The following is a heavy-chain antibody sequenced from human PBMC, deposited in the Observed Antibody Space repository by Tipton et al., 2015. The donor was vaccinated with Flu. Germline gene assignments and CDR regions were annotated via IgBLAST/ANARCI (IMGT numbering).Heavy chain of an antibody. J-gene: IGHJ4*02. Sequence: GSLRLSCAASGFTFRTYAMSWVRQAPGKGLEWVSAFSGSGGSTYYADSVKGRFTISRDNSKNTLYLQMNSLRAEDTAVYYCAKLRFSQRQYYYDTSGYFDYWGQGTLVTVSS. CDR3: AKLRFSQRQYYYDTSGYFDY. D-gene: IGHD3-22*01. CDR2: FSGSGGST. V-gene: IGHV3-23*01. CDR1: GFTFRTYA.